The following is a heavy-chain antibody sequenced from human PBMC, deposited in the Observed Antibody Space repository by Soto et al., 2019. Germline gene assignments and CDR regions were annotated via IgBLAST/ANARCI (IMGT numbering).Heavy chain of an antibody. V-gene: IGHV3-23*01. CDR3: ERGRLLRYFDWLLYDEGGWFDP. Sequence: PGWSLRLSCAASGFTFSSYAMSWVRQAPGKGLEWVSAISGSGGSIYYADSVKGRFTISRDNAKNSLYLQMNSLRAEDTAVYYCERGRLLRYFDWLLYDEGGWFDPWGQGTLVTVSS. D-gene: IGHD3-9*01. J-gene: IGHJ5*02. CDR1: GFTFSSYA. CDR2: ISGSGGSI.